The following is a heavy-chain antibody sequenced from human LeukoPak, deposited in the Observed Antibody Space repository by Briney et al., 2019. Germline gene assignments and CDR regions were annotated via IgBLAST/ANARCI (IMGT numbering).Heavy chain of an antibody. Sequence: SETLSLTCAVYGGSFSGYYWSWIRQPPGKGLEWIGEINHSGSTNYNPSLKSRVTISVDTSKNQFSLKLSSVTAADTAVYYCARQSIAALTYYFDYWGQGTLVTVSS. V-gene: IGHV4-34*01. CDR1: GGSFSGYY. J-gene: IGHJ4*02. CDR3: ARQSIAALTYYFDY. D-gene: IGHD6-6*01. CDR2: INHSGST.